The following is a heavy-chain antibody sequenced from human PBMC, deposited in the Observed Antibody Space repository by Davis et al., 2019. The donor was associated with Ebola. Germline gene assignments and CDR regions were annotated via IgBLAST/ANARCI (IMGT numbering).Heavy chain of an antibody. CDR2: INHSGST. D-gene: IGHD6-19*01. CDR1: GGSFSGYY. Sequence: SETLSLTCAVYGGSFSGYYWSWIRQPPGKGLEWIGEINHSGSTNYNPSLKSRVTISVDTSKNQFSLKLSSVTAADTAVYYCARHGQYNSGWYTYFDYWGQGTLVTVSS. J-gene: IGHJ4*02. CDR3: ARHGQYNSGWYTYFDY. V-gene: IGHV4-34*01.